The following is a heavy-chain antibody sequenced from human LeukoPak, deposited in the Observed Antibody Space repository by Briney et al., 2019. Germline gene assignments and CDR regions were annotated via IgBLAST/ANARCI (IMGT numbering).Heavy chain of an antibody. D-gene: IGHD6-19*01. V-gene: IGHV3-53*01. CDR2: IHSGGST. J-gene: IGHJ4*02. CDR1: GLTVSSNY. Sequence: GGSLRLSCAASGLTVSSNYMNWVRQAPGKGLEWVSVIHSGGSTYYADSVKGRFTIPRDNSENTLYLQMNSLRAEDTAVYYCARDGSSGWYWVDYWGQGTLVTVSS. CDR3: ARDGSSGWYWVDY.